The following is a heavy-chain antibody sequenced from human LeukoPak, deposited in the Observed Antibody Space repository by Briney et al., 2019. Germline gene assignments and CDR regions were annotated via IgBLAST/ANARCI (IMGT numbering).Heavy chain of an antibody. Sequence: KPSETQSLTCTVSGGSISSYYWSWIRQPPGKRLEWIGHIYYSGSTNYNPSLKSRVTISVDTSKNQFSLKLSSVTAADTAVYYCASRSSIWSGYQDTLYYFDSWGQGTLVTVSS. V-gene: IGHV4-59*01. CDR1: GGSISSYY. CDR2: IYYSGST. D-gene: IGHD3-3*01. J-gene: IGHJ4*02. CDR3: ASRSSIWSGYQDTLYYFDS.